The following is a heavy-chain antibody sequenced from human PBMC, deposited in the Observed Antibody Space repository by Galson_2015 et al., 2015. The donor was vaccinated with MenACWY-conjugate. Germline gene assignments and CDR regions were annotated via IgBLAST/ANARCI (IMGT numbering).Heavy chain of an antibody. Sequence: SLRLSCAASGFNLSSNYMNWVRQAPGKGLEWVSVFYSGGGIYYADSVKGRFTISRDSSKNMLYLQMNSLSADDTAFYHCARTYYNILTDYHAGPRHWYFDLWGQGTLVSVSS. D-gene: IGHD3-9*01. CDR1: GFNLSSNY. CDR3: ARTYYNILTDYHAGPRHWYFDL. V-gene: IGHV3-53*01. J-gene: IGHJ3*01. CDR2: FYSGGGI.